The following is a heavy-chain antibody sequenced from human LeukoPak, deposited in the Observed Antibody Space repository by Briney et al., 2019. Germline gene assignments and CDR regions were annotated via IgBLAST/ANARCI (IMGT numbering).Heavy chain of an antibody. D-gene: IGHD3-3*01. CDR1: GFTFDDYA. V-gene: IGHV3-9*01. Sequence: PGGSLRLSCAASGFTFDDYAMHWVRQAPGKGLEWVSGISWNSGSIGYADSVKGRFTISRDNAKNSLYLQMSSLRAEDTALYYCAKEGRAYYDFWSGLYPYYYYYYMDVWGKGTTVTVSS. CDR2: ISWNSGSI. CDR3: AKEGRAYYDFWSGLYPYYYYYYMDV. J-gene: IGHJ6*03.